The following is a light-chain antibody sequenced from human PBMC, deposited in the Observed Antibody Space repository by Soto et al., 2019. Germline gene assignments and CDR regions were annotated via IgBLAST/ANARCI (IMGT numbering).Light chain of an antibody. CDR1: QSVSSSY. CDR3: QQYGSSYPWT. CDR2: GAS. V-gene: IGKV3-20*01. J-gene: IGKJ1*01. Sequence: ENVLTQSPGTLSLSPGETATLSCRASQSVSSSYLAWYQQKPGQAPRLLIYGASNRATGIPDRFSGSGSGTDFTLTIRRLEPEDFAVYYCQQYGSSYPWTFGQGTKVDIK.